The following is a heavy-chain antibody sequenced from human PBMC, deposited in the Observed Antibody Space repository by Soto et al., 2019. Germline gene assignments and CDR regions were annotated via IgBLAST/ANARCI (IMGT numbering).Heavy chain of an antibody. J-gene: IGHJ4*02. CDR3: ARDDYPYYDDSSGYHFDY. Sequence: PGGSLRLSCAASGFTFSSYGMHWVRQAPGKGLEWVAVISYDGSNKYYADSVKGRFTISRDNSKNTLYLQMNSLRAEDTAVYYCARDDYPYYDDSSGYHFDYWGQGA. CDR2: ISYDGSNK. D-gene: IGHD3-22*01. V-gene: IGHV3-30*03. CDR1: GFTFSSYG.